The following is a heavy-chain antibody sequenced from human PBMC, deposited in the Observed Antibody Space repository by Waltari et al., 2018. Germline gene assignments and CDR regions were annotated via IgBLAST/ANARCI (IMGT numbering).Heavy chain of an antibody. Sequence: EVQLLESGGGLVQPGGSLRLSCAASGFTFSSYAMSWVRQAPGKGLEWVPAISGSGGSTYYADSVKGRFTISRDNSKNTLYLQMNSLRAEDTAVYYCAKGRYYYDSSGYYFDYWGQGTLVTVSS. CDR3: AKGRYYYDSSGYYFDY. V-gene: IGHV3-23*01. J-gene: IGHJ4*02. CDR2: ISGSGGST. CDR1: GFTFSSYA. D-gene: IGHD3-22*01.